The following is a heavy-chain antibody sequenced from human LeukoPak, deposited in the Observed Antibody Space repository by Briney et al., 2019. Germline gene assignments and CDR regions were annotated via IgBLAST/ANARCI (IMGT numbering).Heavy chain of an antibody. CDR2: ISSSGSTI. V-gene: IGHV3-11*01. J-gene: IGHJ5*02. Sequence: GGSLRLSCAASGVTFSDYYMSWIRQAPGKGREWVSYISSSGSTICYADSVKGRFTISRDNGKNSLSLQMNSLRAEDTAVYYCARVEYIYGYGSWGQGTLVTVSS. CDR1: GVTFSDYY. D-gene: IGHD5-18*01. CDR3: ARVEYIYGYGS.